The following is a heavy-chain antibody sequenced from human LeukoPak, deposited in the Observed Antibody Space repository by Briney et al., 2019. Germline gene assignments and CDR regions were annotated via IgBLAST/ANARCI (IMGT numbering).Heavy chain of an antibody. J-gene: IGHJ3*02. V-gene: IGHV1-2*02. CDR3: ARGFCSSTSCYAFDI. Sequence: GASVKVSCKASGYTFTGYYMHWVRQAPGQGLEWMGWINPNSGGTNYAQKSQGRVTMTRDTSISTAYMELSRLRSDDTAVYYCARGFCSSTSCYAFDIWGQGTMVTVSS. CDR2: INPNSGGT. D-gene: IGHD2-2*01. CDR1: GYTFTGYY.